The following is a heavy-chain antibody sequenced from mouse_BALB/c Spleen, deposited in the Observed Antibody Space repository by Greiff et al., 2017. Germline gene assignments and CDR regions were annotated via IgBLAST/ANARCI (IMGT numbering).Heavy chain of an antibody. Sequence: LQQPGSELVRPGASVKLSCKASGYTFTSYWMHWVKQRHGQGLEWIGNIYPGSGSTNYDEKFKSKGTLTVDTSSSTAYMHLSSLTSEDSAVYYCTRSGNIYYGYDFAYWGQGTLVTVSA. J-gene: IGHJ3*01. CDR2: IYPGSGST. V-gene: IGHV1S22*01. D-gene: IGHD2-2*01. CDR1: GYTFTSYW. CDR3: TRSGNIYYGYDFAY.